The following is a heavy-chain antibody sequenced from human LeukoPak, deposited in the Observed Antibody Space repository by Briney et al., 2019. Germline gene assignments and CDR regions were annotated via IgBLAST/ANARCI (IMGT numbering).Heavy chain of an antibody. V-gene: IGHV3-21*01. J-gene: IGHJ6*04. CDR3: ARDGRDGSGSYYNYYYGMDV. CDR1: GFTFSSYS. Sequence: PGGSLRLSCAASGFTFSSYSMNWVRQAPGKGLEWVSSISSSSSYIYYADSVKGRFTISRDNAKNSLYLQMNSLRDEDTAVYYCARDGRDGSGSYYNYYYGMDVWGKGTTVTVSS. CDR2: ISSSSSYI. D-gene: IGHD3-10*01.